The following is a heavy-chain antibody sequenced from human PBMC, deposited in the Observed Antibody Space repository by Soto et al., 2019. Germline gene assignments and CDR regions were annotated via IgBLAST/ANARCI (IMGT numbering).Heavy chain of an antibody. Sequence: PGGSLRLSCAASGFTFSSYGMHWVRQAPGKGLEWVAGISYDGSNKYYADSVKGRFTISRDNSKNTLYLQMNSLRVEDTALYYCAKGEHGRGWPQWGQGTLVTVSS. D-gene: IGHD6-19*01. CDR3: AKGEHGRGWPQ. J-gene: IGHJ4*02. V-gene: IGHV3-30*18. CDR2: ISYDGSNK. CDR1: GFTFSSYG.